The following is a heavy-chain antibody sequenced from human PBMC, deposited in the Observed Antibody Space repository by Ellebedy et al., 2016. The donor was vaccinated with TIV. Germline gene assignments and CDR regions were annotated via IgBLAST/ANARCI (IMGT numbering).Heavy chain of an antibody. J-gene: IGHJ3*02. CDR1: GGSVIRNGQY. Sequence: SETLSLXXSVSGGSVIRNGQYCTWVRQPPGKGLEWIGGLYYSGSTWYNPSLKGRVTISVDTSKNLFSLRLRSVTAADTAVYYCATSAAIDAFDIWGQGTMVTVSS. D-gene: IGHD6-25*01. CDR3: ATSAAIDAFDI. CDR2: LYYSGST. V-gene: IGHV4-39*02.